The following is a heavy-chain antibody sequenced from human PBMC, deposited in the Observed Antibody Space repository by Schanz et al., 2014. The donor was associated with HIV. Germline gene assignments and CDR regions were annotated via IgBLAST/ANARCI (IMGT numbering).Heavy chain of an antibody. CDR1: GYSFSTFG. V-gene: IGHV1-18*01. Sequence: QIQLVQSGAEMKKPGASVKVSCKASGYSFSTFGISWVRQAPGQGLEWMGWTSPYNGNTNYAENLQGRVTMTTDTSTSTAYMDLRSLRFDDTAVYYCARGRSSAWYDYWGPGTLVTVSS. CDR3: ARGRSSAWYDY. J-gene: IGHJ4*02. D-gene: IGHD6-13*01. CDR2: TSPYNGNT.